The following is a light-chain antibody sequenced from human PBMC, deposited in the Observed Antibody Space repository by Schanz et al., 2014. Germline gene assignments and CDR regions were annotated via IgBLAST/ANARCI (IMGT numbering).Light chain of an antibody. CDR2: DVS. V-gene: IGLV2-14*01. CDR3: AAWDNSLNGYV. Sequence: QSALTQPASVSGSPGQSITISCIGTSSDVGGYNYVSWSQQHPGKAPKVMIYDVSKRPSGVPDRFSGSKSGNTASLTISGLQAEDEADYYCAAWDNSLNGYVFGTGTKLTVL. J-gene: IGLJ1*01. CDR1: SSDVGGYNY.